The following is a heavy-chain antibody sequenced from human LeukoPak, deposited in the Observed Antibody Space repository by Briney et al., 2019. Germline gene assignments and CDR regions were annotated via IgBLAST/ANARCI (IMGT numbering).Heavy chain of an antibody. Sequence: PGGSLRLSCAASGFSFSNYGMGWVRQAPGKGLEWVSAITGSGGGTYFADSVKGRFTISRDNSKNTLYLQMNSLRAEDTAVYYCARAEDSSGYCVPNWFDPWGQETLVTVSS. CDR2: ITGSGGGT. CDR1: GFSFSNYG. V-gene: IGHV3-23*01. D-gene: IGHD3-22*01. J-gene: IGHJ5*02. CDR3: ARAEDSSGYCVPNWFDP.